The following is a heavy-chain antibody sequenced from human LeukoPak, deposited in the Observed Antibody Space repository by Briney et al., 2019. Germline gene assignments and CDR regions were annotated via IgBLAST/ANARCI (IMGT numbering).Heavy chain of an antibody. CDR2: ISSSGGTI. Sequence: GRSLRLSCAASGFTFSTYEMNWVRQPPGKGLEWLSHISSSGGTIYYADSVKGRFTISRGNAKNSLYLQMNSLRGEDTAIYYCARDSILQSDYWGQGTLVTVSS. CDR3: ARDSILQSDY. CDR1: GFTFSTYE. J-gene: IGHJ4*02. D-gene: IGHD4-11*01. V-gene: IGHV3-48*03.